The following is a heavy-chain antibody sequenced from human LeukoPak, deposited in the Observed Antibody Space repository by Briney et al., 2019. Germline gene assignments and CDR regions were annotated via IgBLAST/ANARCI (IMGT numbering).Heavy chain of an antibody. CDR2: ISGSGAGT. J-gene: IGHJ4*02. Sequence: ETLSLTCAVYGGSFSGYYWSWVRQAPGKGLEWVSAISGSGAGTDYADSVKGRFTVSRDNSKNTLSLQMNSLRAEDTAVYYCATYGVVTRDYYFDYWGQGTLVTVSS. CDR1: GGSFSGYY. D-gene: IGHD3-3*01. V-gene: IGHV3-23*01. CDR3: ATYGVVTRDYYFDY.